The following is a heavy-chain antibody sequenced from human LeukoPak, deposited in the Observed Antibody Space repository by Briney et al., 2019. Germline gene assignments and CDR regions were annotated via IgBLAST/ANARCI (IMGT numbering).Heavy chain of an antibody. CDR3: ARITPTGRISGFDP. Sequence: TSETLSLTCTVSGASINSYYWSWIRQPAGKGLEWIGRIYISGSTSYNPSLKSRVTLSGDTSKNQLSLKLSSVTAADTAMYYCARITPTGRISGFDPWGQGTLVTVSS. CDR1: GASINSYY. J-gene: IGHJ5*02. D-gene: IGHD1-1*01. V-gene: IGHV4-4*07. CDR2: IYISGST.